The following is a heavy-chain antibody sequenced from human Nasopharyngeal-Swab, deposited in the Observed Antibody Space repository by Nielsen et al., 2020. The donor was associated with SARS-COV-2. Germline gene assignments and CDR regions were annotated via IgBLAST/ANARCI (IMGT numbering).Heavy chain of an antibody. CDR1: GFDFSGYD. CDR3: ARDLFDTHHKPDY. V-gene: IGHV3-30*03. J-gene: IGHJ4*02. D-gene: IGHD1-14*01. CDR2: IAFHERNR. Sequence: GESLKISCAGSGFDFSGYDMHWVRQAPGKGLEWVAVIAFHERNRYYADFARGRFTISRDNSKNTLYLQMDDLRGEDTALYYCARDLFDTHHKPDYWGQGTLVTVSS.